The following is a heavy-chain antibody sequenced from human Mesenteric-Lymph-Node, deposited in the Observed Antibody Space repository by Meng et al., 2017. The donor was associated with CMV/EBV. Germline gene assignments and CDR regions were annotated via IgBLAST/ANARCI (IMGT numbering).Heavy chain of an antibody. CDR1: GFIFSSFE. CDR3: ARDSDGNFDL. CDR2: INSGGRTI. J-gene: IGHJ5*02. D-gene: IGHD4-23*01. Sequence: GESLKISCAASGFIFSSFEMNWVRQAPGKGLEWVSYINSGGRTIYYADSVKGRFTISRDNAKSSLYLQMNSLRAEDTAVYYCARDSDGNFDLWGQGTLVTVSS. V-gene: IGHV3-48*03.